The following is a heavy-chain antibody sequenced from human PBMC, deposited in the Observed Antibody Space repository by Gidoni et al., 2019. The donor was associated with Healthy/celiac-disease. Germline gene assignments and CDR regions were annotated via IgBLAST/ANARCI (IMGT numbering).Heavy chain of an antibody. J-gene: IGHJ4*02. CDR3: ARIFSGYYDSSGIDY. CDR1: GFSPSNSRMG. CDR2: IFSNDEK. V-gene: IGHV2-26*01. D-gene: IGHD3-22*01. Sequence: QVTLKESGPVLVKPTETPTLTCTVSGFSPSNSRMGVSWSRQPPGKALEWLAHIFSNDEKSYSTSLKSRLTISKDTSKSQVVLTMTNMDPVDTATYYCARIFSGYYDSSGIDYWGQGTLVTVSS.